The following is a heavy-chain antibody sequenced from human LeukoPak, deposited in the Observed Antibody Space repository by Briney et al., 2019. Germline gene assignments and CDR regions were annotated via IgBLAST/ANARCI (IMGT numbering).Heavy chain of an antibody. Sequence: ASVKVSCKASGYTFTSYDINWVRQATGQGLEWMGWMNPNSGNTGYAQKFQGRVTMTRNTSISTAYMELSSLRSEDTAVYYCARGGSVELNFDYWGQGTLVTVSS. J-gene: IGHJ4*02. D-gene: IGHD3-10*01. CDR3: ARGGSVELNFDY. V-gene: IGHV1-8*01. CDR1: GYTFTSYD. CDR2: MNPNSGNT.